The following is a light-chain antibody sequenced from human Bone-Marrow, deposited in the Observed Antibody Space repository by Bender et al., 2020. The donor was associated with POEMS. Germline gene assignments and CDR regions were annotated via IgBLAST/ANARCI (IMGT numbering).Light chain of an antibody. CDR3: ADWDVCLNDWV. J-gene: IGLJ3*02. Sequence: QSVLTQPPSASGTPGQRVTISCSGGSSNIGAHAVNWYQHLPGTAPKLLIYSSHRRPSEVPDRFSGSRSGTSASLAISGLQSEDEADYSCADWDVCLNDWVFGGGTRLT. CDR1: SSNIGAHA. CDR2: SSH. V-gene: IGLV1-44*01.